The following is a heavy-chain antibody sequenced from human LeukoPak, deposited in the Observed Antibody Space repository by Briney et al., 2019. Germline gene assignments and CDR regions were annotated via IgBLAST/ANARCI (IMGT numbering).Heavy chain of an antibody. V-gene: IGHV3-21*01. Sequence: GGSLRLSCAASGFTFSGYTMNWVRQAPGKGLEWVSSISSSSRYIYYADSVKGRFTISRDNAKNSLYLQMNSLRAEDTAVYYCARDPELGYGSSTSCPIDYWGQGTLVTVSS. J-gene: IGHJ4*02. CDR3: ARDPELGYGSSTSCPIDY. D-gene: IGHD2-2*01. CDR2: ISSSSRYI. CDR1: GFTFSGYT.